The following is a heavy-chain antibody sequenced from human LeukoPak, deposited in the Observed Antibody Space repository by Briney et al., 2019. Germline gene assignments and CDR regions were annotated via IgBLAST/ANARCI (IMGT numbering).Heavy chain of an antibody. CDR2: IWYDGSNK. CDR1: GFTFSSYG. V-gene: IGHV3-33*01. Sequence: GRSLRLSCAASGFTFSSYGMHWVRQAPGKGLEWVAVIWYDGSNKYYADSVKGRFTISRDNSKNTLYLQMNSLRAEDTAVYYCARDDSSGYFLDYWGQGTLVTVSS. CDR3: ARDDSSGYFLDY. D-gene: IGHD3-22*01. J-gene: IGHJ4*02.